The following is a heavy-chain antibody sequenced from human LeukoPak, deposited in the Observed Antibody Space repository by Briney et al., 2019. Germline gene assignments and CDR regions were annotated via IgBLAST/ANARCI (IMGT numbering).Heavy chain of an antibody. V-gene: IGHV3-53*01. Sequence: GGSLRLSCAASGFTVSTNFMSWVRQAPGKGLEWVSLIYSDGNTYYADSVKGRFTISRDNSKNTLYLQMNSLRAEDTAVYYCARDRTTYFDYWGQGTLVTVSS. D-gene: IGHD4-17*01. CDR3: ARDRTTYFDY. CDR1: GFTVSTNF. CDR2: IYSDGNT. J-gene: IGHJ4*02.